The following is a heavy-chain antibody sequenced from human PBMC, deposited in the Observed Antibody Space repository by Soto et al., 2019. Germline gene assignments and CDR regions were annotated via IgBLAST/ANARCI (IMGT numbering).Heavy chain of an antibody. CDR1: GFTFSNAW. D-gene: IGHD2-21*01. CDR3: AGGAQGGAYPLFAA. Sequence: SLRLSCAASGFTFSNAWMSWVRQTPGKGLEWVGRIKSKTDGGTTEYANSVKGRFTISRDNAKNSLYLQLNSLGADDTAVYYCAGGAQGGAYPLFAAWGLGTLVTVSS. CDR2: IKSKTDGGTT. V-gene: IGHV3-15*01. J-gene: IGHJ5*02.